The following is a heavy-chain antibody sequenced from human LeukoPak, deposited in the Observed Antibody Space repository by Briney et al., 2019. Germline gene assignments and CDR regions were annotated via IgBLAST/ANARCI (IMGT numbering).Heavy chain of an antibody. D-gene: IGHD6-13*01. J-gene: IGHJ4*02. V-gene: IGHV3-30*18. CDR3: AKEHAAAGTFDY. CDR2: ISYDGSNK. Sequence: PGRSLRLSCAASGFTFSSYGMHWVRQAPGKGLEWVAVISYDGSNKYYADSVKGRFTISRDNSKNTLYLQMNSLRAEDTAVYYCAKEHAAAGTFDYWGQGTLVTVSS. CDR1: GFTFSSYG.